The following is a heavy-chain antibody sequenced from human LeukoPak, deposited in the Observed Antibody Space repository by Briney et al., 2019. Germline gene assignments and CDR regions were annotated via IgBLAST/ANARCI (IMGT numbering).Heavy chain of an antibody. CDR1: GYTFTGYY. CDR2: MNPVSGNA. CDR3: ARAPMGRGALY. D-gene: IGHD3-10*01. Sequence: GASVKVSCKASGYTFTGYYIHWLRQAPGQGLEWMGWMNPVSGNAGSAQKFQGRVTLTRDTSMSTAYMEVTSLRSDDTAFYYCARAPMGRGALYWGQGTLVTVNS. J-gene: IGHJ4*02. V-gene: IGHV1-8*02.